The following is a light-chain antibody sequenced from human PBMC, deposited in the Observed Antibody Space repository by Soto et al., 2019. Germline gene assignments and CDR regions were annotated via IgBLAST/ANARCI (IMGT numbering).Light chain of an antibody. Sequence: IGMTQSPATLSVSPGERATLSCRASQTIYSNVAWHQQRPGQPPRLLIYRASSRATGTPARFSGSGSGTEFTLTINSLQSEDFAVYYCQQYQNLWTFGQGTKVDI. CDR3: QQYQNLWT. CDR2: RAS. CDR1: QTIYSN. J-gene: IGKJ1*01. V-gene: IGKV3-15*01.